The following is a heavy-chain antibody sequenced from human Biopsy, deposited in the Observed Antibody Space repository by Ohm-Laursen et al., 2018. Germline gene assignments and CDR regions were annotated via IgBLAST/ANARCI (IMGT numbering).Heavy chain of an antibody. CDR3: ARNTGWYGDLYYFDY. Sequence: SVTVSCKASGYSFTSYYMHWVRQAPGQGLEWMGMINPSGSTTSYPQIFQGRVTMTRDTSKSTVYMELSSLRSADTAVYFCARNTGWYGDLYYFDYWGQGTLVIVSS. CDR2: INPSGSTT. V-gene: IGHV1-46*01. D-gene: IGHD6-19*01. J-gene: IGHJ4*02. CDR1: GYSFTSYY.